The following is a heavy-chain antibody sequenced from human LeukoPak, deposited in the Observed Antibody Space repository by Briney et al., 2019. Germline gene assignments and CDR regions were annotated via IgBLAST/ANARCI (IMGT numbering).Heavy chain of an antibody. CDR3: ARGLDSSGPEPY. D-gene: IGHD6-19*01. CDR1: GGSISSSSYY. CDR2: IYYSGST. Sequence: SETLSLTCTVSGGSISSSSYYWGWIRQPPGKGLEWIGSIYYSGSTYYNPSLKSRVTISVDTSKNQFSLKLSSVTAADTAVYYCARGLDSSGPEPYWGQGTLVTVSS. J-gene: IGHJ4*02. V-gene: IGHV4-39*07.